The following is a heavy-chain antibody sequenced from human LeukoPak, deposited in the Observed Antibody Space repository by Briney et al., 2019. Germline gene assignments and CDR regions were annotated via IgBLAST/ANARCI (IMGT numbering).Heavy chain of an antibody. Sequence: PGGSLRLSCAASGFTFSSYAMSWVRQAPGKGLEWGSAISGSGGSTYYADSVKGRFTISRDNSKNTLYLQMNSLRAEDTAVYYCAKGALSTDCSSTSCYEGGFDYWGQGTLVTVPS. CDR3: AKGALSTDCSSTSCYEGGFDY. V-gene: IGHV3-23*01. D-gene: IGHD2-2*01. CDR2: ISGSGGST. J-gene: IGHJ4*02. CDR1: GFTFSSYA.